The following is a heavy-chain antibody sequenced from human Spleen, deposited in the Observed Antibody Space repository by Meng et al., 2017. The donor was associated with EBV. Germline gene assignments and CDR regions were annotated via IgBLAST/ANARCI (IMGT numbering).Heavy chain of an antibody. CDR1: GFTLRIYG. V-gene: IGHV3-30*03. D-gene: IGHD1-26*01. CDR3: ARPSGNVGSTPFDR. CDR2: ISYDGRNT. Sequence: QAQLVESGXGVVQPGRSLSPSCAASGFTLRIYGMHWVRQAPGKGLEWVAFISYDGRNTYYADSVKGRFTMSRDDSKNTVYLQVDSLRPEDTAVYYCARPSGNVGSTPFDRWGQGTLVTVAS. J-gene: IGHJ4*02.